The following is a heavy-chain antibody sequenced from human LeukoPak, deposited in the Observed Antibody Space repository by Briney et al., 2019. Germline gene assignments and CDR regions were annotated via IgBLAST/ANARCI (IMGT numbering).Heavy chain of an antibody. CDR2: IPYDGSNK. CDR1: GFTFSSYA. CDR3: ARVFYSSGWYGNFDY. Sequence: PGRSLRLSCAASGFTFSSYAMHWVRQAPGKGLEWVAVIPYDGSNKYYADSVKGRFTISRDNSKNTLYLQMNSLRAEDTAVYYCARVFYSSGWYGNFDYWGQGTLVTVSS. D-gene: IGHD6-19*01. J-gene: IGHJ4*02. V-gene: IGHV3-30*04.